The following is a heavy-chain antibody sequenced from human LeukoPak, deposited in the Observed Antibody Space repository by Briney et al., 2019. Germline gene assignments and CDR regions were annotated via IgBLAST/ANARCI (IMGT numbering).Heavy chain of an antibody. V-gene: IGHV4-30-4*08. Sequence: SETLSLTCTVSGGSISSGDYYWSWIRQPPGKGLERIGYIYYSGSTYYNPSLKSRVTISVDTSKNQFSLKLSSVTAADTAVYYCAGTIQSGGSQYYYYYYGMDVWGQGTTVTVSS. CDR3: AGTIQSGGSQYYYYYYGMDV. CDR2: IYYSGST. D-gene: IGHD2-15*01. J-gene: IGHJ6*02. CDR1: GGSISSGDYY.